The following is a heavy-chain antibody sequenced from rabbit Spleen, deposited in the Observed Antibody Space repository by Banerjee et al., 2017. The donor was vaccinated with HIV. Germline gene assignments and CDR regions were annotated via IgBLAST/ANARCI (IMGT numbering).Heavy chain of an antibody. CDR1: GFSLFSYW. CDR2: IYTGDGST. V-gene: IGHV1S25*01. Sequence: EESGGGLVKPGGTLTLTCKASGFSLFSYWMCWVRQAPGKGLDLIGCIYTGDGSTDYANWVNGRFTISKTSSTVDLKMTSLTAADTATYFCARGYSYGYPGYTYGTSYFNLWGPGTLVTVS. J-gene: IGHJ4*01. D-gene: IGHD7-1*01. CDR3: ARGYSYGYPGYTYGTSYFNL.